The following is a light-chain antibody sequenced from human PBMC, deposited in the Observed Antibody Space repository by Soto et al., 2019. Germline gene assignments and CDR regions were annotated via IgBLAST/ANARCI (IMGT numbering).Light chain of an antibody. CDR1: SGHTTYS. CDR2: LHSDGSH. V-gene: IGLV4-69*01. CDR3: QTWGTGSVV. Sequence: QAVLTQSPSASASLGASVKLTCTLSSGHTTYSIAWHQQQPEKGPRYLMYLHSDGSHIKGDGIPDRFSGSSSGAECYLTISSLHSEDEAVYYCQTWGTGSVVFGGGTKVTVL. J-gene: IGLJ2*01.